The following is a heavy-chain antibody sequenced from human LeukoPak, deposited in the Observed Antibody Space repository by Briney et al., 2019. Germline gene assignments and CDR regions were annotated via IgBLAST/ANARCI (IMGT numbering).Heavy chain of an antibody. D-gene: IGHD2-15*01. Sequence: PSETLSLTCAVYGGSFSGYYWSWIRQPPGKRLEWIGEINHSGSTNYNPSLKSRVTISVDTSKNQFSLKLSSVTAADTAVYYCARTTPGYCSGGSCYSGDYWGQGTLVTVSS. CDR3: ARTTPGYCSGGSCYSGDY. V-gene: IGHV4-34*01. J-gene: IGHJ4*02. CDR2: INHSGST. CDR1: GGSFSGYY.